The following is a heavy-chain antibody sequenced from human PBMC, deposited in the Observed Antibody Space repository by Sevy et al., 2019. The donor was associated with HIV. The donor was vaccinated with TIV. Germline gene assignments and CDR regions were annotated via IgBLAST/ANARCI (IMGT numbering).Heavy chain of an antibody. D-gene: IGHD2-2*01. CDR2: INHSGST. CDR3: ARSRAYQLLSN. V-gene: IGHV4-34*01. Sequence: SETLSLTCAVYGGSFSGYYWSWIRQPPGKGLEWIGEINHSGSTNYNPSLKSRVTISVDTSKNQFSLKLSSVTAADTAVYYCARSRAYQLLSNWGQGTLVTVSS. J-gene: IGHJ4*02. CDR1: GGSFSGYY.